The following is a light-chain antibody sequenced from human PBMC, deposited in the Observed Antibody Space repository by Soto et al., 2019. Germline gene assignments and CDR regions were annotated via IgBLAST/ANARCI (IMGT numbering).Light chain of an antibody. CDR1: QDISDW. V-gene: IGKV1-12*01. J-gene: IGKJ4*01. CDR2: AAT. CDR3: QQGHTFPLT. Sequence: DIQMTQSPSSVSASVGDRVTITCRASQDISDWLAWHQQKPGEAPKLLIYAATTLHSGVPSRFSGSGSGTDFTLTISSLQPEAFATYYCQQGHTFPLTFGGGTKVEIK.